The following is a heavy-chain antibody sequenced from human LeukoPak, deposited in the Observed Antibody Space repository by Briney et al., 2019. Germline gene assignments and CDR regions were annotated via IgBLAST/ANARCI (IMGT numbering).Heavy chain of an antibody. J-gene: IGHJ6*02. CDR2: IYHSGST. V-gene: IGHV4-4*02. D-gene: IGHD2-2*01. CDR1: GGSISSSNW. CDR3: ARVDCSSTLRYYYYGMDV. Sequence: VKPSGTLSLTCAVSGGSISSSNWWSWVRQPPGKGLEWIGEIYHSGSTNYNPSLKSRVTISVDKSKNQFSLKLSSVTAADTAVYYCARVDCSSTLRYYYYGMDVWGQGTTVTVSS.